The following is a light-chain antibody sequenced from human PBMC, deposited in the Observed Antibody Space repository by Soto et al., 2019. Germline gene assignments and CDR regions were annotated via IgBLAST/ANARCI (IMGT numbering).Light chain of an antibody. V-gene: IGKV3-20*01. CDR1: QSVDSKY. J-gene: IGKJ1*01. CDR3: QQYGYSYWT. Sequence: EIVLTQSPGTLSLSPGERATLSCRASQSVDSKYLAWYQQKPGQAPRILIFSASSRATGIPDRFSGSGSGTDFTLTISRLEPGDFAVYYCQQYGYSYWTFGQGTKVEIK. CDR2: SAS.